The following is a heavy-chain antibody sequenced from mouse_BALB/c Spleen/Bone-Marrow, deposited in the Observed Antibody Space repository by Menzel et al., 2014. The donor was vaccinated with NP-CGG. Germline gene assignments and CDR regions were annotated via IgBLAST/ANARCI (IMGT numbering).Heavy chain of an antibody. Sequence: QVQLQQSGGELVKPGASVKLSCKPSGYTFTSHDINWVRQRPEQGLEWIGWIFPGDGSTRYNEKFKGKATLTTDKSSSTAYMQLSRLTSEDSTVYFCARWGGNYWFAYWGQGTLVTVSA. CDR1: GYTFTSHD. J-gene: IGHJ3*01. CDR2: IFPGDGST. D-gene: IGHD2-1*01. CDR3: ARWGGNYWFAY. V-gene: IGHV1-85*01.